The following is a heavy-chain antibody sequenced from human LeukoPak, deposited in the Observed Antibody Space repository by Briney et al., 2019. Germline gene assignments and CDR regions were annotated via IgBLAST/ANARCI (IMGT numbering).Heavy chain of an antibody. CDR2: IYYSGST. CDR3: ARDRWFDP. J-gene: IGHJ5*02. CDR1: GGSISSYY. V-gene: IGHV4-59*12. Sequence: SETLSLTCTVSGGSISSYYWGWIRQPPGKGLEWIGYIYYSGSTYYNPSLKSRVTISLDTSKNQFSLKLTSVTAADTAVYYCARDRWFDPWGQGTLVTVSS.